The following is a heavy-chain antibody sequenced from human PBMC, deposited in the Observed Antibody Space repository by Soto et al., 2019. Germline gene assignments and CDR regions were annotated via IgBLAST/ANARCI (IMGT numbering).Heavy chain of an antibody. Sequence: GASVKVSCKASGYTFTSYDINWVRQATGQGLEWMGWMNPNSGNTGYAQKFQGRVTMTRNTSISTAYMELSSLRSEDTAVYYCGVVPAAVSGYYYYMDVWGKGTTVTVSS. J-gene: IGHJ6*03. CDR2: MNPNSGNT. D-gene: IGHD2-2*01. CDR1: GYTFTSYD. V-gene: IGHV1-8*01. CDR3: GVVPAAVSGYYYYMDV.